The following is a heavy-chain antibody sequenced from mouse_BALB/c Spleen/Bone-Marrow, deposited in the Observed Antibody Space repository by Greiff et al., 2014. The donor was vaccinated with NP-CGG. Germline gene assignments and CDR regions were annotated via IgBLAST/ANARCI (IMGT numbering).Heavy chain of an antibody. CDR2: IYPGDDDT. CDR1: GYAFSIYW. V-gene: IGHV1-80*01. Sequence: VQLQQSGAELVRPGSSVKISCKASGYAFSIYWMNWVKQRPGQGLEWIGQIYPGDDDTDYNGKFKGKATLTADRSSSTAYMQLKSLTSEDSAVYFCARGGISIDYWGQGTTLTVSS. J-gene: IGHJ2*01. CDR3: ARGGISIDY.